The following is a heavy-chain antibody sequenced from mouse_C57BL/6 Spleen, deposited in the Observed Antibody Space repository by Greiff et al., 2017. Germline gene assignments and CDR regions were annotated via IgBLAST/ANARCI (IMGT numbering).Heavy chain of an antibody. CDR3: ARSAQATRDYFDY. D-gene: IGHD3-2*02. Sequence: QVQLQQSGPELVKPGASVKISCKASGYAFSSSWMNWVKQRPGKGLEWIGRIYPGDGDTNYNGKFKGKATLTADKSSSTAYMQLSSLTSEDAAVYFCARSAQATRDYFDYWGQGTTLTVSS. CDR1: GYAFSSSW. V-gene: IGHV1-82*01. CDR2: IYPGDGDT. J-gene: IGHJ2*01.